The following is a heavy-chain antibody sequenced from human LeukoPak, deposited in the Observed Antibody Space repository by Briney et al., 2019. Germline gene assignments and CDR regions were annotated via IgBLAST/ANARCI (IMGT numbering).Heavy chain of an antibody. CDR1: GFTFRSYA. CDR3: ATIVPDVVATLTFVY. D-gene: IGHD2-15*01. CDR2: ISGSGDNT. J-gene: IGHJ4*02. V-gene: IGHV3-23*01. Sequence: GGSLRLSSVASGFTFRSYAMSWVRQAPGKGLEWVSAISGSGDNTYYADSVKGRFTISRDNSKNTLYLQMNSLRDEDTAVYYCATIVPDVVATLTFVYWGQGNLVTVSS.